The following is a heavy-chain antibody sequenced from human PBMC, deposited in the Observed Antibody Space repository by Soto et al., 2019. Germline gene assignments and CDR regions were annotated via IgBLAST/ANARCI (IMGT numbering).Heavy chain of an antibody. CDR2: IRSKANSYAT. CDR3: TRLITMLVPSGRAHAFDI. V-gene: IGHV3-73*01. J-gene: IGHJ3*02. CDR1: GFTFSGSA. Sequence: PGGSLRLSCAASGFTFSGSAMHWVRQASGKGLEWVGRIRSKANSYATAYAASVKGRFTISRDDSKNTAYLQMNSLKTEDTAVYYCTRLITMLVPSGRAHAFDIWGQGTMVTVS. D-gene: IGHD3-22*01.